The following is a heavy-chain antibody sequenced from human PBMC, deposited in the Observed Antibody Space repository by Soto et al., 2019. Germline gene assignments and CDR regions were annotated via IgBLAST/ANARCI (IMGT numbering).Heavy chain of an antibody. CDR1: GASITSYY. CDR3: ARGLYSSSWSDAFDI. D-gene: IGHD6-13*01. CDR2: IYYSGST. V-gene: IGHV4-59*01. Sequence: SETLSLTCTVSGASITSYYWSWIRQPPGKGLEWIGYIYYSGSTNYNPSLKSRVTISVDTSKNQFSLKLSSVTAADTAVYYCARGLYSSSWSDAFDIWGQGTMVTVSS. J-gene: IGHJ3*02.